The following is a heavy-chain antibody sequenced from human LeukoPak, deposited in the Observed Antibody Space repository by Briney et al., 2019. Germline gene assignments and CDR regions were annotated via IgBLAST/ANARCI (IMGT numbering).Heavy chain of an antibody. CDR1: GYTFTDYY. CDR2: ITPDSGAT. Sequence: ASVKVSCKASGYTFTDYYEHWVRQAPGQGLEWMGWITPDSGATNYAQKFQGRVTMTRDTSISTAYMELSRLSSDDTAMYYCARDWDYWGQGTLVTVSS. CDR3: ARDWDY. V-gene: IGHV1-2*02. J-gene: IGHJ4*02.